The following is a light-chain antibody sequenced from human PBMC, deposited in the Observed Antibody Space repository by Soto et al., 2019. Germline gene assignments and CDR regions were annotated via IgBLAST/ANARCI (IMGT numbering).Light chain of an antibody. J-gene: IGLJ2*01. Sequence: QSALTQPASVSGSPGQSITISCTGTSSDVGGYNYVSWYQQHPGKAPKLMIYDVSNRPSGVSNRFAGSKSGNTASLTISGLQAEHEADYYCSSYAGSSALAVFGGGTKLTVL. CDR1: SSDVGGYNY. CDR2: DVS. CDR3: SSYAGSSALAV. V-gene: IGLV2-14*01.